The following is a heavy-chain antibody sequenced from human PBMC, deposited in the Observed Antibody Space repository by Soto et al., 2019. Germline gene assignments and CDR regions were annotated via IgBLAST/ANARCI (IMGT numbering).Heavy chain of an antibody. Sequence: PGGSLRLSCAASGFTFFAYAMTWVRQAPGKGLEWVSTISGSGGYTYYADSVKGRFTISRDSSKNTLYLQIHSLRAEDTAIYYCAKDNAPPFPRMDVWGQGNTVTVSS. CDR2: ISGSGGYT. D-gene: IGHD2-2*01. CDR1: GFTFFAYA. J-gene: IGHJ6*02. V-gene: IGHV3-23*01. CDR3: AKDNAPPFPRMDV.